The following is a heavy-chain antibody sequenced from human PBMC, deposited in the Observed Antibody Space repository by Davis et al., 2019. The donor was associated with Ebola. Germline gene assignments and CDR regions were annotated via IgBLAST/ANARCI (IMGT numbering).Heavy chain of an antibody. V-gene: IGHV3-23*01. D-gene: IGHD1-26*01. CDR1: EFTFSSYT. Sequence: GESLKISCAASEFTFSSYTMGWVRQAPGKGLEWVSAISGSGGSTYYADSVKGRFTISRDNSKNTLYLQMNSLRAEDTAVYYCASESGSYFANYFDYWGQGTLVTVSS. CDR3: ASESGSYFANYFDY. J-gene: IGHJ4*02. CDR2: ISGSGGST.